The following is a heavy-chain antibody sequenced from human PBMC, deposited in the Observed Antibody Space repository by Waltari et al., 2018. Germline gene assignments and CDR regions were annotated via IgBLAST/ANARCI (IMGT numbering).Heavy chain of an antibody. CDR3: ARAYTGSPISRVFALDV. J-gene: IGHJ3*01. Sequence: QLVESGGGLVQPGGSLRLSCVGSGFTFGDHYFDWVRQAPGKGLEWVGRARDRPNSYTTEYAASVKNRFTISRDDSKNSLFRQMNNLKSEDTAMYYCARAYTGSPISRVFALDVWGQGTMVTVSS. CDR2: ARDRPNSYTT. D-gene: IGHD1-26*01. CDR1: GFTFGDHY. V-gene: IGHV3-72*01.